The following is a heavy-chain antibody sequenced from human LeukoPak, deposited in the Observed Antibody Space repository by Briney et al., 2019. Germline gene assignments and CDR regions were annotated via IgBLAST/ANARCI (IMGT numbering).Heavy chain of an antibody. Sequence: ASVKVSCKASGYTFSDYYIHWVRQAPGQGLEWMGWINPNSGGTNYAQKFQVRATMTRDTSISTAYMELSSLKSDDTAVYYCARVIRDYYYYMDVCGKGTTVTVSS. CDR1: GYTFSDYY. CDR3: ARVIRDYYYYMDV. V-gene: IGHV1-2*02. D-gene: IGHD2/OR15-2a*01. J-gene: IGHJ6*03. CDR2: INPNSGGT.